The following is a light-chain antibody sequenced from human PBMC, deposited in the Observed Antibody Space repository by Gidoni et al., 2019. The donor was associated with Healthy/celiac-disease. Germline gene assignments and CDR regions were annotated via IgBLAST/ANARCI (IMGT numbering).Light chain of an antibody. CDR1: QSVSSN. CDR2: GAS. J-gene: IGKJ1*01. Sequence: IVMTQSPATLSVSPGERATLSCRASQSVSSNLAWYQQKPGQAPRPLIYGASTRATGSPARFSGSGSGTEFTLTISSLQSEDFAVYYCQQYNNWPPWTFGQXTKVEIK. V-gene: IGKV3-15*01. CDR3: QQYNNWPPWT.